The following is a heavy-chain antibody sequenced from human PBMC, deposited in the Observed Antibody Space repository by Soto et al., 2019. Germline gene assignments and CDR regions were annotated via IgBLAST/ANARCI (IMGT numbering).Heavy chain of an antibody. D-gene: IGHD4-4*01. CDR2: INPSGGST. CDR3: ARDPPNPGNRHGMDV. Sequence: ASVKVSCKASGYTFTSYYMHWVRQAPGQGLEWMGIINPSGGSTSYAQKFQGRVTMTRDTSTSTVYMELSSMRSEDTAVYYCARDPPNPGNRHGMDVWGQRTTVTVSS. CDR1: GYTFTSYY. V-gene: IGHV1-46*01. J-gene: IGHJ6*02.